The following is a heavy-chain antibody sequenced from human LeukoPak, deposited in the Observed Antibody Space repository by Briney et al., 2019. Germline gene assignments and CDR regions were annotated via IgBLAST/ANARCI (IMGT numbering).Heavy chain of an antibody. CDR3: AKDFYGDYVGLFDY. V-gene: IGHV3-23*01. D-gene: IGHD4-17*01. CDR1: GFTFSSYG. CDR2: ISGSGGST. Sequence: GGTLRLSCAASGFTFSSYGMSWVRQAPGNGLEWVSAISGSGGSTYYADSVKGRFTISRDNSKNTLYLQMNSPRAEDTAVYYCAKDFYGDYVGLFDYWSQGTLVTVSS. J-gene: IGHJ4*02.